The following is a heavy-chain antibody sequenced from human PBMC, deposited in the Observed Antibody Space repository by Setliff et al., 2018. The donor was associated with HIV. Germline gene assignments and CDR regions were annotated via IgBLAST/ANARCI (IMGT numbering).Heavy chain of an antibody. CDR1: GYIFTGYW. Sequence: GESLKISCQGSGYIFTGYWVGWVRQMAGKGLEWMGMVHPVDSDVRHSPSFEGQVTISADKSTSTAYLQWTGLKASDTAMYYCARIGDTSGYYFYIFDLWGQGTMVTVSS. V-gene: IGHV5-51*01. D-gene: IGHD3-22*01. CDR3: ARIGDTSGYYFYIFDL. J-gene: IGHJ3*01. CDR2: VHPVDSDV.